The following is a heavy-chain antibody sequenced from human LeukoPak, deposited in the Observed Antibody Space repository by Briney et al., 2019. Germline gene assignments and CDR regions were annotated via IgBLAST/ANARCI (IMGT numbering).Heavy chain of an antibody. D-gene: IGHD3-9*01. CDR3: ARALGENYDILTGYRASYYMDV. CDR2: IYTSGST. CDR1: GGSISSGSYY. V-gene: IGHV4-61*02. J-gene: IGHJ6*03. Sequence: PSQTLSLTCTVSGGSISSGSYYWSWIRQPAGKGLEWIGRIYTSGSTNYNPSLKSRVTISVDTSKSQFSLKLSSVTAADTAVYYCARALGENYDILTGYRASYYMDVWGKGTTVTISS.